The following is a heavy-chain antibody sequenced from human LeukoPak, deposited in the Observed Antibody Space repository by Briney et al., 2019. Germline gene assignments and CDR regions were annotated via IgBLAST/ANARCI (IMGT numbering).Heavy chain of an antibody. J-gene: IGHJ5*02. CDR2: INHSGNT. D-gene: IGHD1-26*01. V-gene: IGHV4-34*01. CDR3: ARSRIGWFDP. Sequence: SQSLSLTCAAYGGALRGYYSSWIRQPPGKGLEWIGEINHSGNTKYNPSLKSRVTISVDTSKNQFSLKLNSVPAADTAVYYCARSRIGWFDPWGQGTLVTVSS. CDR1: GGALRGYY.